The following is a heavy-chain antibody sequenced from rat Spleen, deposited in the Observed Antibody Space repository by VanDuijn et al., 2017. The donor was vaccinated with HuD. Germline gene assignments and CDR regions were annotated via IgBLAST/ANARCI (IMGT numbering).Heavy chain of an antibody. D-gene: IGHD1-6*01. CDR1: GFTFSNYY. J-gene: IGHJ3*01. Sequence: EVQLVESGGGLVQPGRSMKLSCAALGFTFSNYYMAWVRQAPTKGLEWVASISTGGGGTYYSDSVKGRFTISRDNAKSTLYLQMDSLRSEDTASYFCAGQYYGYTDWGQGTLVTVSS. CDR3: AGQYYGYTD. CDR2: ISTGGGGT. V-gene: IGHV5-25*01.